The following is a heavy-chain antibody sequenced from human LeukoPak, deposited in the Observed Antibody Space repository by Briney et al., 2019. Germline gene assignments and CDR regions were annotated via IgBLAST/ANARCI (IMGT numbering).Heavy chain of an antibody. V-gene: IGHV3-7*01. Sequence: GGSLRLSCAASGFTFSSYWMSWVRQAPGKGLEWVANIKQDGSEKYYVDSVKGRFTISRDNAKNSLYLQMNSLRAEDTAVYYCARGFYGDLIYFDYWGQGTLVTVSS. CDR2: IKQDGSEK. CDR3: ARGFYGDLIYFDY. CDR1: GFTFSSYW. D-gene: IGHD4-17*01. J-gene: IGHJ4*02.